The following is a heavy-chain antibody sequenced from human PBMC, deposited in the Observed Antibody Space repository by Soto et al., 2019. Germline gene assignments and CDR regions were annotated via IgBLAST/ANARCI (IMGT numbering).Heavy chain of an antibody. CDR1: GDTFSNHT. D-gene: IGHD4-17*01. J-gene: IGHJ6*03. CDR2: IIPILGVA. Sequence: QVQLVQSGAEVKKPGSSVKVSCKASGDTFSNHTISWVRQAPGQGLEWMGRIIPILGVANYAQKFQGRVTITADKSTSTAYMELSILRSADTAXYYCARVAEXGTVTXGYYYXMDXXXTXTTVTVSS. V-gene: IGHV1-69*04. CDR3: ARVAEXGTVTXGYYYXMDX.